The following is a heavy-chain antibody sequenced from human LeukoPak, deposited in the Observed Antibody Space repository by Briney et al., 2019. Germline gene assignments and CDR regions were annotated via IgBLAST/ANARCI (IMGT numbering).Heavy chain of an antibody. D-gene: IGHD2-8*01. CDR3: SKDRSDINDECHGDFDY. CDR1: VFIQCRFA. CDR2: ISGSGGST. V-gene: IGHV3-23*01. J-gene: IGHJ4*02. Sequence: GGSLRLSCTASVFIQCRFAKRWVRQAPGKGLEWVSTISGSGGSTYYADSVKGRFTISRDNSKNTVYLQMNSLRAEDTAVYYYSKDRSDINDECHGDFDYWGQGTLVTVSS.